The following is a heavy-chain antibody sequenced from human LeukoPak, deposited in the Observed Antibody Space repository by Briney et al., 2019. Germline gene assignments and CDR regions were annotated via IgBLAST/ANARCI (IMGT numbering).Heavy chain of an antibody. CDR3: ARSTLATTGTY. CDR1: GFTFNSYE. D-gene: IGHD2-8*02. CDR2: ISTSGTTI. J-gene: IGHJ4*02. Sequence: PGGSLRLSCAASGFTFNSYEMNWVRQAPGRGLEWVSYISTSGTTIYYADSVKGRFTISGDNAKNSLYLQMNSLRAEDTAVYYCARSTLATTGTYWGQGTLVTVSS. V-gene: IGHV3-48*03.